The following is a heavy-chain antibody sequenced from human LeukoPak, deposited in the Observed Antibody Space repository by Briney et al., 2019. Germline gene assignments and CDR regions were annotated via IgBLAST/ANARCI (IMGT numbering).Heavy chain of an antibody. D-gene: IGHD5-18*01. CDR3: AKSWIRVGSFDY. Sequence: GESLRLSCAASGFTFSGSGMHWVRQAPGKGLEWVAFIRYHGSDKYYADSVKGRFTISRDNSKNTLYLQMNSLRAEDTAVYYCAKSWIRVGSFDYWGQGTLVTVSS. CDR2: IRYHGSDK. CDR1: GFTFSGSG. J-gene: IGHJ4*02. V-gene: IGHV3-30*02.